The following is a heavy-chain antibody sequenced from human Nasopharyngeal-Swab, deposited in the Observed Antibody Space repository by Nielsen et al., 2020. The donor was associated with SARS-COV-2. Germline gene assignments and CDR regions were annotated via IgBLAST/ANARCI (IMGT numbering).Heavy chain of an antibody. CDR1: GYTFTSYG. J-gene: IGHJ6*02. CDR2: ISAYNGNT. D-gene: IGHD6-19*01. V-gene: IGHV1-18*01. CDR3: ARERGSSGWYYYYYGMDV. Sequence: ASVNDSCKASGYTFTSYGISWVRQAPGQGLEWMGWISAYNGNTNYAQKLQGRVTMTIDTSTSKAYMELRSLRSDDTAVYYCARERGSSGWYYYYYGMDVWGQGTTVTVSS.